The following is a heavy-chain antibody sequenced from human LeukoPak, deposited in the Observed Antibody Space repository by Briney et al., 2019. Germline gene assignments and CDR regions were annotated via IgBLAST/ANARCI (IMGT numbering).Heavy chain of an antibody. V-gene: IGHV4-34*01. CDR3: ARGLWSEDY. Sequence: SETLSLTCAVYGGSFSGYYWSWFRQPPGKGLEWIGEINHIGSINYNPSLESRVTISGDTSKHQFSLKLTSVTAADTAVYYCARGLWSEDYWGQGTLVTVSS. CDR2: INHIGSI. D-gene: IGHD3-16*01. CDR1: GGSFSGYY. J-gene: IGHJ4*02.